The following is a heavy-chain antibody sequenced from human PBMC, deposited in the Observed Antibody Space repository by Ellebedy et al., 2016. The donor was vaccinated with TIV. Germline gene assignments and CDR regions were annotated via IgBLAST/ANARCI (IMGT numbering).Heavy chain of an antibody. Sequence: PGGSLRLSCAASGFTFSRYAMSWVRQAPGKGLEWVSTISNTGSRTYYADSVEGRFIISRDNSKNTLYLQMNSLRAEDTAVYYCARDPLYGMDVWGQGTTVTVSS. J-gene: IGHJ6*02. CDR2: ISNTGSRT. CDR3: ARDPLYGMDV. CDR1: GFTFSRYA. V-gene: IGHV3-23*01.